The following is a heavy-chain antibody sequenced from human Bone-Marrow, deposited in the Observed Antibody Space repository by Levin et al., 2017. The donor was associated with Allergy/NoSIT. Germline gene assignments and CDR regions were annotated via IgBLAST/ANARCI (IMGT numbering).Heavy chain of an antibody. CDR3: ARQFWASAGIDPFDY. Sequence: SETLSLTCTVSGASISSSSYYWGWIRQPPGKGLEWIGSIYYSGNTYYNPSLKSRVSISGDTSNNQFSQKLSSVTAADTAVYYCARQFWASAGIDPFDYWGQGALVTVSS. D-gene: IGHD6-13*01. CDR1: GASISSSSYY. CDR2: IYYSGNT. V-gene: IGHV4-39*01. J-gene: IGHJ4*02.